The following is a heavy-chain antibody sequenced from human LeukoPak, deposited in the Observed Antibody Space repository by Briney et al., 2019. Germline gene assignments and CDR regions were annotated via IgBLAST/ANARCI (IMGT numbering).Heavy chain of an antibody. CDR3: ARGSVGLAAAGTFDY. CDR2: IHHSGST. CDR1: GGSISSYY. Sequence: SETLSLTCAVYGGSISSYYWSWIRQPPGKGLEWIAEIHHSGSTKYNPSLKSRVAISVDTSKNQFSLKLASVTAADTAVYYCARGSVGLAAAGTFDYWGQGTLVAVSS. D-gene: IGHD6-13*01. V-gene: IGHV4-34*01. J-gene: IGHJ4*02.